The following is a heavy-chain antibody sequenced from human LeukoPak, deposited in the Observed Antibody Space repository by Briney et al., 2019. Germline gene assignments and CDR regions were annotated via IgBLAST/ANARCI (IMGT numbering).Heavy chain of an antibody. CDR1: GFTFSSYG. V-gene: IGHV3-33*06. Sequence: PGGSLRLSCAASGFTFSSYGVHWVRQAPGKGLEWVAVIWYDGSNKYYADSVKGRFTISRDNSKNTLYLQMNSLRAEDTAVYYCAKAVADAFDIWGQGTMVTVSS. CDR3: AKAVADAFDI. J-gene: IGHJ3*02. CDR2: IWYDGSNK. D-gene: IGHD6-19*01.